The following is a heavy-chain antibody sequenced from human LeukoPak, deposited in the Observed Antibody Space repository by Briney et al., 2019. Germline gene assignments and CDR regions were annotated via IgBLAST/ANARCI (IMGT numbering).Heavy chain of an antibody. CDR1: GGSISSGGYY. Sequence: SETLSLTCTVSGGSISSGGYYWSWIRQHPGKGLEWIGYIYYSGSTYYNPSLKSRVIISIDTSKNQFSLKLSSVTAADTAVYYCARVSGSYPYYFDYWGQGTLVTVSS. D-gene: IGHD1-26*01. J-gene: IGHJ4*02. CDR2: IYYSGST. CDR3: ARVSGSYPYYFDY. V-gene: IGHV4-31*03.